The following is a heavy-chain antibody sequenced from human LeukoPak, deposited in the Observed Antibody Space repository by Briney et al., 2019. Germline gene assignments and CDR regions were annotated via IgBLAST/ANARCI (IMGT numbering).Heavy chain of an antibody. CDR3: ARGGYVFDY. D-gene: IGHD3-22*01. CDR2: IYYTGST. J-gene: IGHJ4*02. V-gene: IGHV4-59*01. Sequence: PSETLSLTCTVSGGFISTYYWSWIRQPPGKGLDWIGSIYYTGSTNYNPSLKSRVTISVDTSKNQVSLKLSSVTAADTAVYYCARGGYVFDYWGQGTLVTVSS. CDR1: GGFISTYY.